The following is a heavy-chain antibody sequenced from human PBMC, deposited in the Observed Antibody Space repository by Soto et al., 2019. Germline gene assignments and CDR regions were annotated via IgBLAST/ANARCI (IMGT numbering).Heavy chain of an antibody. J-gene: IGHJ5*02. CDR3: ARLEGIAAAVDWFDP. D-gene: IGHD6-13*01. Sequence: PSETLSLTCPVSGGSISSYYWSWIRQPPGKGLEWIGYIYYSGSTNYNPSLKSRVTISVDTSKNQFSLKLSSVTAADTAVYYCARLEGIAAAVDWFDPWGQGTLVTVSS. CDR1: GGSISSYY. V-gene: IGHV4-59*08. CDR2: IYYSGST.